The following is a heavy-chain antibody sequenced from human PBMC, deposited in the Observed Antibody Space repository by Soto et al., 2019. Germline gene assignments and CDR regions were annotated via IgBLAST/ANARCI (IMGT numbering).Heavy chain of an antibody. V-gene: IGHV3-15*01. CDR3: AAPEDTDAWYGNYASDI. CDR1: GFTFTIAW. D-gene: IGHD6-13*01. Sequence: EVQLVESGGGLVRPWGSLRLSCTASGFTFTIAWMHWVRQAPGKGLEWIGRLKSKTDGGATDYAAPVKGRFTISRDDSTNTLDLQMNSLKTDDSAVYYCAAPEDTDAWYGNYASDIWGQGTMVTVSS. J-gene: IGHJ3*02. CDR2: LKSKTDGGAT.